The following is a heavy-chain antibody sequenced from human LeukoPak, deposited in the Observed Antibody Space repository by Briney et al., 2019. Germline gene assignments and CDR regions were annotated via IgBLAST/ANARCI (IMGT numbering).Heavy chain of an antibody. CDR2: IYPDDSDT. CDR1: GYSFPNFW. V-gene: IGHV5-51*01. J-gene: IGHJ3*02. Sequence: GESLKISCTGSGYSFPNFWFGWVRQLPGKGLEWMGLIYPDDSDTTYSPSFQGQVTISADKSISSAYLRWGSLKASDTAMYYCARYAGLHRPFDIWGQGTMVTVSS. CDR3: ARYAGLHRPFDI. D-gene: IGHD2-21*02.